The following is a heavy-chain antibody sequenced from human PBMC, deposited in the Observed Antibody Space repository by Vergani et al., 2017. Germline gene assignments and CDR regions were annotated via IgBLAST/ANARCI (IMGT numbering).Heavy chain of an antibody. Sequence: QVQLVQSGAEVKKPGASVKVSCKASGYTFTSYGISWVRQAPGQGLEWMGWISAYNGNTNYEQKLQGRVTITTETSTSTAYMELRSLRSYDTAVYYCARDYLGYCSSTSCYTVSYYMDVWGKGTTVTVSS. CDR2: ISAYNGNT. V-gene: IGHV1-18*01. CDR3: ARDYLGYCSSTSCYTVSYYMDV. J-gene: IGHJ6*03. CDR1: GYTFTSYG. D-gene: IGHD2-2*02.